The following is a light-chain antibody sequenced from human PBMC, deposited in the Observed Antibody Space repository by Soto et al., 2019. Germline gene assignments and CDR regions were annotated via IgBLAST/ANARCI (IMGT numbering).Light chain of an antibody. CDR1: QSVSNN. Sequence: EIVRTQSPATLSVSRGERVTLSCRASQSVSNNLAWHQQKPGQAPRLLIYGASHRATGIPARFSGSGSGTEFTLTISSLQSEDFAVYYCQHYYYWPPWTFGQGTKVDIK. V-gene: IGKV3-15*01. J-gene: IGKJ1*01. CDR3: QHYYYWPPWT. CDR2: GAS.